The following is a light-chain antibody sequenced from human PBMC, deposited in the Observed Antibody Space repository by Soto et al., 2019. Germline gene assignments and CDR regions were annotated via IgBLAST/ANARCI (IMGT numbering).Light chain of an antibody. CDR1: QSVSSIY. V-gene: IGKV3-20*01. J-gene: IGKJ4*01. CDR2: GAS. Sequence: EIVLTQSPGTLSLSPGERATLSCMASQSVSSIYLAWYQQKPGQAPRLLIYGASSRSTGIPDRFSGSGSGTDVTLTISRLEPEDFAVYYCQQYGSSPFTFGGGTKVEIK. CDR3: QQYGSSPFT.